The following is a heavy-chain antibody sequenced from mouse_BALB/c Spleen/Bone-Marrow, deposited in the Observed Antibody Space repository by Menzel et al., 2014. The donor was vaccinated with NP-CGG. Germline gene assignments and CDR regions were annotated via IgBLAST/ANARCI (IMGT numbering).Heavy chain of an antibody. CDR2: INPSTGYT. D-gene: IGHD2-12*01. V-gene: IGHV1-7*01. Sequence: VQLQQSGAELAKPGASVKMSCKASGYTFTSYWMHWVKQRPGQGLEWIGYINPSTGYTEYDQKFKDKATLTADKSSSTPYMQLSSLTAENSASSYCATQGSDSYDEFAYLGQGTLVTVSA. CDR1: GYTFTSYW. J-gene: IGHJ3*01. CDR3: ATQGSDSYDEFAY.